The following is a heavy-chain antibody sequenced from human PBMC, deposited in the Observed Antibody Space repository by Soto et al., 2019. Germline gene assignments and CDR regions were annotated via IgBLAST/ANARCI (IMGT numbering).Heavy chain of an antibody. CDR2: IRSKANSYAT. CDR1: GYTFTSYY. D-gene: IGHD1-26*01. Sequence: KVSCKASGYTFTSYYMHWVRQASGKGLEWVGRIRSKANSYATAYAASVKGRFTTSRDDSKNTAYLQMNSLKTEDTAVYYCTQYSGSYTGLFDYWGQGTLVTVSS. J-gene: IGHJ4*02. CDR3: TQYSGSYTGLFDY. V-gene: IGHV3-73*01.